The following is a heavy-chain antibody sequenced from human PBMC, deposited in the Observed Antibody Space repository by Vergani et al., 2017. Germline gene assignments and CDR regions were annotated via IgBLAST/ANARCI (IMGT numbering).Heavy chain of an antibody. CDR1: GFTFSSYS. J-gene: IGHJ4*02. D-gene: IGHD4-17*01. CDR2: ISSSSSTI. Sequence: EVQLVESGGGLVQPGGSLRLSCAASGFTFSSYSMNWVRQAPGKGLEWVSYISSSSSTIYYADSVKGRFTISRDNAKNSLYLQMNSLRAEDTAVYYCALILTVTANDYWGQGTLVTVSS. CDR3: ALILTVTANDY. V-gene: IGHV3-48*04.